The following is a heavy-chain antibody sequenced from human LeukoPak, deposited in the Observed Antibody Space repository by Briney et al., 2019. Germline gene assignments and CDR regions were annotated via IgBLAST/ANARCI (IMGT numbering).Heavy chain of an antibody. V-gene: IGHV4-34*01. CDR2: INHSGST. Sequence: SETLSLTCAVYGGSFSGYYWSWIRQPPGKGLEWIGEINHSGSTNYNPSLKSRVTISVDTSKNQLSLKLSSVTAADTAVYYCARGDYDILTGYGFDYYYGMDVWGKGTTVTVSS. CDR1: GGSFSGYY. D-gene: IGHD3-9*01. J-gene: IGHJ6*04. CDR3: ARGDYDILTGYGFDYYYGMDV.